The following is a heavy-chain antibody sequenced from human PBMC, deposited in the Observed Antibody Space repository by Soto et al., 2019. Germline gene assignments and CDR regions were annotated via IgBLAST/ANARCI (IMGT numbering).Heavy chain of an antibody. D-gene: IGHD2-21*02. Sequence: ASVKVSCKASGGTFSSYAISWVRQAPGQGLEWMGGIIPIFGTANYAQKFQGRVTITADESTSTAYMELSSLRSEDTAVYYCARVTAIMNALDIWGQGTMVTVSS. CDR3: ARVTAIMNALDI. CDR2: IIPIFGTA. V-gene: IGHV1-69*13. J-gene: IGHJ3*02. CDR1: GGTFSSYA.